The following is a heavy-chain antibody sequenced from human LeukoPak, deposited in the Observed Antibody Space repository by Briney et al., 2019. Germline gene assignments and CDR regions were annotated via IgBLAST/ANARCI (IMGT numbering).Heavy chain of an antibody. CDR1: GGSISSSSFH. CDR2: IYYSGSI. V-gene: IGHV4-39*01. Sequence: SETLSLTCTVSGGSISSSSFHWGWIRQPPGKGLEWIGSIYYSGSIYYNSSLKSRVTISVDTSKNQFSLKLSSVTAADTAVYYCARSDHWGQGTLVTVSS. CDR3: ARSDH. J-gene: IGHJ5*02.